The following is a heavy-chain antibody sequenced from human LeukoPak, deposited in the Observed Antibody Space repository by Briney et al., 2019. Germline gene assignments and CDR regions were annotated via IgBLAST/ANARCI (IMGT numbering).Heavy chain of an antibody. CDR3: AKDSMVRENAFDI. V-gene: IGHV3-23*01. CDR1: GFTFSSYA. J-gene: IGHJ3*02. Sequence: PGGSLRLSCAASGFTFSSYAMSWVRQAPEKGLEWVSAISGSGGSTYYADSVKGRFTISRDNSKNTLYLQMNSLRAEDTAVYYCAKDSMVRENAFDIWGQGTMVTVSS. CDR2: ISGSGGST. D-gene: IGHD3-10*01.